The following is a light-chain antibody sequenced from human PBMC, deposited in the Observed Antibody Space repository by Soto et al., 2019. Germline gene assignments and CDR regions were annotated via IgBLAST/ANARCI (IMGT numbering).Light chain of an antibody. CDR2: RTS. CDR1: QSVYSGY. Sequence: EIVLTQSPGTLSLSPGERATLSCRASQSVYSGYVAWYQQKPGQAPRLVLYRTSSRATGIPDRFSGGGSGTDFTLTISTLEPDDFAVYYCQQYGRSPWTFGQGTKVEIK. CDR3: QQYGRSPWT. V-gene: IGKV3-20*01. J-gene: IGKJ1*01.